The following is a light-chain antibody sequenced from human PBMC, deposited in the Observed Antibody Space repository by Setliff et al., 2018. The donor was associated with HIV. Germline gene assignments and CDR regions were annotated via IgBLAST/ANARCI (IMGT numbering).Light chain of an antibody. V-gene: IGLV1-44*01. CDR1: SANIGGNV. Sequence: VLTQPPSASGTPGHRVTISCSGSSANIGGNVVSWYQQVPGSAPKLPIHTNNERPSGVPGRFSGSKSGSTASLAINGLQSDDEADYYCATWDDGLAGYVFGAGTKVTVL. CDR3: ATWDDGLAGYV. CDR2: TNN. J-gene: IGLJ1*01.